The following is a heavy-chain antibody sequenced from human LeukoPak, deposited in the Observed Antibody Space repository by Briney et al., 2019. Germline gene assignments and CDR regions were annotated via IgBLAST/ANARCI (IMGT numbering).Heavy chain of an antibody. J-gene: IGHJ4*02. CDR1: GGSISSYY. D-gene: IGHD3-22*01. Sequence: PSETLSLTCTVSGGSISSYYWSWIRQPAGKGLEWIGRIYTSGSTNYNPSLKSRVTMSVDTSKNQFSLKLSSVTAADTAVYYCARRTYYYDSSGYRWGYYFDYWGQGTLVTVSS. V-gene: IGHV4-4*07. CDR2: IYTSGST. CDR3: ARRTYYYDSSGYRWGYYFDY.